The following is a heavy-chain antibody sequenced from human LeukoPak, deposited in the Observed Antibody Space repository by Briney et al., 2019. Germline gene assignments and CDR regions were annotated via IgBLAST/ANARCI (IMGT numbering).Heavy chain of an antibody. J-gene: IGHJ4*02. D-gene: IGHD3-3*01. CDR3: ARDSYKLRVQVGPDY. CDR1: GYTFTSYY. CDR2: INPSGGST. V-gene: IGHV1-46*01. Sequence: ASVKVSCKASGYTFTSYYMHWVRQAPGQGLEWMGIINPSGGSTSYAQKFQGRVTMTRDTSTSTVYMELSSLRSEDTAVYYRARDSYKLRVQVGPDYWGQGTLVTVSS.